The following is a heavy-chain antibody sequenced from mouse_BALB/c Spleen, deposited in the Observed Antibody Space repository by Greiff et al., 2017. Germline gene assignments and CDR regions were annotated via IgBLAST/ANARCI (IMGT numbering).Heavy chain of an antibody. V-gene: IGHV5-17*02. D-gene: IGHD2-4*01. CDR3: ARSRYDYDEAWFAY. CDR2: ISSGSSTI. Sequence: EVQVVESGGGLVQPGGSRKLSCAASGFTFSSFGMHWVRQAPEKGLEWVAYISSGSSTIYYADTVKGRFTISRDNPKNTLFLQMTSLRSEDTAMYYCARSRYDYDEAWFAYWGQGTLVTVSA. J-gene: IGHJ3*01. CDR1: GFTFSSFG.